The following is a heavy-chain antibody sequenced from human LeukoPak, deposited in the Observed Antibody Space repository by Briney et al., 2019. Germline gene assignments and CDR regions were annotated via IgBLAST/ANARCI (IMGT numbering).Heavy chain of an antibody. D-gene: IGHD1-14*01. Sequence: GGSLRLSCAASGFTFSSYSMNWVRQAPGKGLEWVSSISSSSSYIYFADSVKGRFTISRDNAKNSLYLQMNSLRAEDTAVYYCARVGMGRQHYFDYWGQGTLVTVSS. V-gene: IGHV3-21*01. CDR3: ARVGMGRQHYFDY. CDR2: ISSSSSYI. CDR1: GFTFSSYS. J-gene: IGHJ4*02.